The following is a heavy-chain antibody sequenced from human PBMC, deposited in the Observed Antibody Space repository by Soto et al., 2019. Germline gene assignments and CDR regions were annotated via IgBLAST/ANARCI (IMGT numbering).Heavy chain of an antibody. CDR2: IIPIFGTA. CDR1: GGTFSSHA. CDR3: ARAYPLRFLEWSIDPNFDY. D-gene: IGHD3-3*01. J-gene: IGHJ4*02. V-gene: IGHV1-69*05. Sequence: SVKVSCKASGGTFSSHAISWVRQAPGQGLEWMGGIIPIFGTANYAQKFQGRVTITTDTSTGTAYMELSSLRSDDTAVYYCARAYPLRFLEWSIDPNFDYWGQGTLVTVSS.